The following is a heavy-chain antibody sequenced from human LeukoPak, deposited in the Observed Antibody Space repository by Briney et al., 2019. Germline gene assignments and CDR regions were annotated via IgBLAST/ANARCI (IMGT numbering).Heavy chain of an antibody. V-gene: IGHV3-53*05. CDR1: GFTVSSNY. Sequence: GGSLRLSCAASGFTVSSNYMSWVRQAPGKGLEWVSVIYSGGSTYYADSVKGRFTISRDNSKNTLYLQMNSLRAEDTAVYYCAKDGEKGTVVVITKFDYWGQGTLVTVSS. CDR2: IYSGGST. CDR3: AKDGEKGTVVVITKFDY. D-gene: IGHD3-22*01. J-gene: IGHJ4*02.